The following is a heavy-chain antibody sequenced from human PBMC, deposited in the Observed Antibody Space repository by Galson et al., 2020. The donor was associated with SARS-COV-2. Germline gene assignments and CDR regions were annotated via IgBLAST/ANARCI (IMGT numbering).Heavy chain of an antibody. CDR2: IRGRTTNT. D-gene: IGHD3-3*01. V-gene: IGHV3-23*01. Sequence: TGGSLRLSCAASLLPFTDYAISWVRQVPGKGLEWVSAIRGRTTNTFYSDSVKDRFTVSRDNSKNTVFLQMDSLRAEDTAIYYCATLEWHLPPYWGRGTLVTVSS. CDR3: ATLEWHLPPY. CDR1: LLPFTDYA. J-gene: IGHJ4*02.